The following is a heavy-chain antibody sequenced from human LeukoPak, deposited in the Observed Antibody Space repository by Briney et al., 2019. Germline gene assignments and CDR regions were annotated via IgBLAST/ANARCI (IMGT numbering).Heavy chain of an antibody. J-gene: IGHJ4*02. CDR1: GGTFSSYA. V-gene: IGHV1-69*04. CDR2: IIPILGIA. D-gene: IGHD1-26*01. CDR3: ARDPLLSYSGSYYFDY. Sequence: SVKVSCKASGGTFSSYAISWVRQAPGQGLEWMGRIIPILGIANYAQKFQGRVTITADKSTSTAYMELSSLRSEDTAVYYCARDPLLSYSGSYYFDYWGQGTLVTVSS.